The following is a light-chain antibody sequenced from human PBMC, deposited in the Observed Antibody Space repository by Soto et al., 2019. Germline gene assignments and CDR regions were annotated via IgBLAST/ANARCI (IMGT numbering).Light chain of an antibody. V-gene: IGLV2-18*01. Sequence: QSALTQPPSVSGSPGQSVTISCTGTSSDVGAYNFVSWYQLAPGTAPKLLISDVINRPSGVPDRFSGSRSGNTPSLTISGLQAEDEADYYCGLFTSSATWVFGGGTKLTVL. CDR2: DVI. J-gene: IGLJ3*02. CDR3: GLFTSSATWV. CDR1: SSDVGAYNF.